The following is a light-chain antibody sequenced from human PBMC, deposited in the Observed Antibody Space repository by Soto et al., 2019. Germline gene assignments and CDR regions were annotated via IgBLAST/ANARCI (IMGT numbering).Light chain of an antibody. CDR2: EGN. Sequence: QSALTQPASVSESPGQSITISCTGTSSDVESYKLVSWYQQHPDKAPKLIIYEGNKRPSGVSNRFSGSKSGNTASLTISGLQAEDDADYYCCSYAGSTTFYVFGNGTKVTVL. V-gene: IGLV2-23*01. CDR1: SSDVESYKL. CDR3: CSYAGSTTFYV. J-gene: IGLJ1*01.